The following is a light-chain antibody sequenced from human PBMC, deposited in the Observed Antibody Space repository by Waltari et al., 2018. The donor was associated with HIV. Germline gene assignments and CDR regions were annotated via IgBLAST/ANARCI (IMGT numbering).Light chain of an antibody. J-gene: IGLJ3*02. V-gene: IGLV1-47*01. CDR3: AAWDDSLSGWV. CDR2: RNS. CDR1: SSNIGDNY. Sequence: QSALTQPPSTSGTPGQTVTIPCSGRSSNIGDNYVSWYQQLPGTAPKLLIYRNSQRPSGVRDRFSGSKSGTSASLAINDLRSEDEAEYHCAAWDDSLSGWVFGGGTNLTVL.